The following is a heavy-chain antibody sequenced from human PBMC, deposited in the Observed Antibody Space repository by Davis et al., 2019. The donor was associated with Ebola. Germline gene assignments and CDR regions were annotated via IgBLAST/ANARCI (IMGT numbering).Heavy chain of an antibody. CDR1: GYTFTSYG. CDR2: ISAYNGNT. D-gene: IGHD2-15*01. V-gene: IGHV1-18*01. Sequence: AASVKVSCKASGYTFTSYGISWVRQAPGQGLEWMGWISAYNGNTNYAQMLQGRVTMTTDTSTSTAYMELRSLRSDDTAVYYCARILGYCSGGSCYTSGWFDPWGQGTLVTVSS. J-gene: IGHJ5*02. CDR3: ARILGYCSGGSCYTSGWFDP.